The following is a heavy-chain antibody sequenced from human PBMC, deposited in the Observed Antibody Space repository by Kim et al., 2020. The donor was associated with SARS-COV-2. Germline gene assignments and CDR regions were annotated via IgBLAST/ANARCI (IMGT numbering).Heavy chain of an antibody. CDR2: ISWNGGSI. Sequence: GGSLRLSCAASGFTFGDYAMHWVRQAPGKGLEWVSGISWNGGSIGYADSVKGRFTISRDNAKNSLYLQMNSLRAEDTALYYCAKERNGGVKAYYYYGMDVWGQGTTVTVSS. V-gene: IGHV3-9*01. CDR3: AKERNGGVKAYYYYGMDV. D-gene: IGHD2-8*02. CDR1: GFTFGDYA. J-gene: IGHJ6*02.